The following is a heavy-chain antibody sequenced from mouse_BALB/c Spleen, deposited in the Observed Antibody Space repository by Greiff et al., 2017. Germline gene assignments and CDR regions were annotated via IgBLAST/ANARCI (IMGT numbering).Heavy chain of an antibody. Sequence: QVQLQQSGAELAKPGASVKMSCKASGYTFTSYWMHWVKQRPGQGLEWIGYINPSTGYTEYNQKFKDKATLTADKSSSTAYMQLSSLTSEDSAVYYCARRDYGSSYVNYWGQGTTLTVSS. CDR1: GYTFTSYW. CDR2: INPSTGYT. V-gene: IGHV1-7*01. D-gene: IGHD1-1*01. CDR3: ARRDYGSSYVNY. J-gene: IGHJ2*01.